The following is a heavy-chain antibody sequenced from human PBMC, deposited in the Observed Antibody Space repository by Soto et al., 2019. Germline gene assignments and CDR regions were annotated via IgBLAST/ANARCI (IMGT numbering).Heavy chain of an antibody. CDR3: AYSTGWYRLDV. Sequence: QVYLQESGPGLVKPSGTLSLTCAVSGASVSTPYWWTWVRQPPGKDLEWIGDVYHTGGNNYNPSLMSRVTISLDKSKNQFSLDMISVTAADTAIYYCAYSTGWYRLDVWGQGTTVIFSS. J-gene: IGHJ3*01. CDR2: VYHTGGN. V-gene: IGHV4-4*02. D-gene: IGHD6-19*01. CDR1: GASVSTPYW.